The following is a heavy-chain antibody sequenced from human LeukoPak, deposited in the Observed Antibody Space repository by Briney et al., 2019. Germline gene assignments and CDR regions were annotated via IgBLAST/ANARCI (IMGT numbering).Heavy chain of an antibody. V-gene: IGHV4-4*02. D-gene: IGHD3-9*01. CDR2: IYHSGST. CDR3: ARGLPSYDMGLDY. J-gene: IGHJ4*02. Sequence: SGTLSLTCAVSGGSISSSDWWSWVRQPPGKGLEWIGEIYHSGSTNYNPSLKSRVTISVDTSKNQFSLNLQSVTPEDTAVYYCARGLPSYDMGLDYWGQGTLVTVSS. CDR1: GGSISSSDW.